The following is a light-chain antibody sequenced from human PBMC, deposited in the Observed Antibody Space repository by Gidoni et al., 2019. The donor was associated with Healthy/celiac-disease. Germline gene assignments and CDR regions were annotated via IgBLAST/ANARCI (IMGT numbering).Light chain of an antibody. J-gene: IGKJ4*01. CDR3: QQCNNYPLT. Sequence: AIQLTQSPSSLSASVGDRVTITCRASQGISSALAWYQQQPGKAPKLLIYDASSLASGVPSRFSGSGSGTDFTRTISSLQPEDFATYYCQQCNNYPLTFGGGTKVEIK. CDR1: QGISSA. V-gene: IGKV1D-13*01. CDR2: DAS.